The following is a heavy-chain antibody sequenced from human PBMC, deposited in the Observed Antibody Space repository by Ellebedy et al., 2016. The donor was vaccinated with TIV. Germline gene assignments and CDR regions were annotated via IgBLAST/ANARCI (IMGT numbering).Heavy chain of an antibody. CDR2: IKQDGSEK. CDR3: AGRHFDL. Sequence: GGSLRLXXAASGFTFSSYWMHWVRQAPGKGLAWVANIKQDGSEKYYVDSVKGRFTISRDNTKNSLYLQMNSLRAEDTAVYFCAGRHFDLWGRGTLVTVSS. CDR1: GFTFSSYW. J-gene: IGHJ2*01. V-gene: IGHV3-7*01.